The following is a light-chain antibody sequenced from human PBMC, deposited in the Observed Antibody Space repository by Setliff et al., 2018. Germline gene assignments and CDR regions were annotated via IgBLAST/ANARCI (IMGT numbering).Light chain of an antibody. Sequence: QSVLTQPASVSGSPGQSITISCTGTNSDIGHNNFVSWYQQHPGKAPKLIIYEVNNRPSGISLRFSGSKSANTASLTIAGLQPEDESIYYCSSYSTGNTLVLLGGGTKVTVL. J-gene: IGLJ2*01. V-gene: IGLV2-14*01. CDR1: NSDIGHNNF. CDR2: EVN. CDR3: SSYSTGNTLVL.